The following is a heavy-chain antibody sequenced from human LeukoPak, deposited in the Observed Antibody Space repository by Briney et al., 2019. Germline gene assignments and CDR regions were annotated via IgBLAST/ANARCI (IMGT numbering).Heavy chain of an antibody. J-gene: IGHJ3*02. CDR3: ARTLAAISIVVVPAAFAFDI. D-gene: IGHD2-2*01. CDR1: GYTFTSYG. Sequence: ASVKVSCKASGYTFTSYGISWVRQAPGQGLEWMGWISAYNGNTNYAQKLQGRVTMTTDTSTSTAYMELRSLRSDDTAVYSCARTLAAISIVVVPAAFAFDIWGQGTMVTVSS. V-gene: IGHV1-18*01. CDR2: ISAYNGNT.